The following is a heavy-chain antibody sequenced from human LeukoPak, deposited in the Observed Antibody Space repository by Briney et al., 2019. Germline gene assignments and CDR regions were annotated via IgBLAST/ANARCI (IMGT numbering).Heavy chain of an antibody. CDR2: TIPIFGAT. Sequence: SVKVSCKASGGTFSGHAISWVRQAPGQGLEWMGGTIPIFGATNYTQRFQGRITITTDESTTTAYMELTSLRSEDTAVYFCAGGDPFNYYMDVWGKGTSVTVFS. D-gene: IGHD4-17*01. J-gene: IGHJ6*03. CDR1: GGTFSGHA. V-gene: IGHV1-69*05. CDR3: AGGDPFNYYMDV.